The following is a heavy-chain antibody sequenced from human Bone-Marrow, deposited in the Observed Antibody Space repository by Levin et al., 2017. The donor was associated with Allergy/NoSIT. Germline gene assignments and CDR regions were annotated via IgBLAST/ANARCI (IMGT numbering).Heavy chain of an antibody. Sequence: PSETLSLTCAVSGYSISSGYYWGWIRQPPGKGLEWIGSIYHSGSTYYNPSLKSRVTISVDTSKNQFSLKLSSVTAADTAVYYCARVRGAVVAAIKYYFDYWGQGTLVTVSS. J-gene: IGHJ4*02. CDR1: GYSISSGYY. CDR3: ARVRGAVVAAIKYYFDY. D-gene: IGHD2-15*01. CDR2: IYHSGST. V-gene: IGHV4-38-2*01.